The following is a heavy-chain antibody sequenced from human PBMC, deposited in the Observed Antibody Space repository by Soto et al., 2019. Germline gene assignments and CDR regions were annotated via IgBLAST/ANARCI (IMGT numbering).Heavy chain of an antibody. J-gene: IGHJ4*02. CDR3: ASSADSSGWYYFEY. CDR1: GGSFRSYA. V-gene: IGHV1-69*12. CDR2: IIPIFGTA. Sequence: QVQLVQSGAEVKKPGSSVKVSCKASGGSFRSYAISWVRQAPGQGLAWMGGIIPIFGTANYAQNFQGRVTIPADESTSTVYLDLSSLRSEDTAVYYCASSADSSGWYYFEYWGQGTRVTVSS. D-gene: IGHD6-19*01.